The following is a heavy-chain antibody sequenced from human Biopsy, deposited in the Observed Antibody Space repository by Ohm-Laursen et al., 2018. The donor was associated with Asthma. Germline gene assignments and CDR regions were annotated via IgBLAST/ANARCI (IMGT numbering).Heavy chain of an antibody. D-gene: IGHD2-2*01. V-gene: IGHV4-39*01. CDR3: ARHDHRWDTYADF. J-gene: IGHJ4*02. CDR2: MYYVETT. Sequence: SQTLSLTCTVSGASITSSAYYWGWIRQPPGKGREWIGSMYYVETTYYSPSLKSRVTLSENTSKNQFSLILSSVTAADTAVYYCARHDHRWDTYADFWGQGTLVTVSS. CDR1: GASITSSAYY.